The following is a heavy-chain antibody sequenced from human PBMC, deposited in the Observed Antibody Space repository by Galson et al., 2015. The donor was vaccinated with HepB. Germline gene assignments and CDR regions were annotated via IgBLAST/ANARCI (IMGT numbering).Heavy chain of an antibody. CDR2: IWYDGSNK. J-gene: IGHJ4*02. CDR3: ARADLTVTTGPIDY. D-gene: IGHD4-17*01. CDR1: GFTFSSYG. Sequence: SLRLSCAASGFTFSSYGMHWVRQAPGKGLEWVAVIWYDGSNKYYADSVKGRFTISRDNSKNTLYLQMNSLRAEDTAVYFCARADLTVTTGPIDYWGQGTLVTVSS. V-gene: IGHV3-33*01.